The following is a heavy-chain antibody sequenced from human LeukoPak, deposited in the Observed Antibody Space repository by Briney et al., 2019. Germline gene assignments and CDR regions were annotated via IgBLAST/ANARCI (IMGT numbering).Heavy chain of an antibody. D-gene: IGHD3-10*01. J-gene: IGHJ4*02. CDR2: IRYDGSNK. CDR3: AKDLGLWFGELPNPFDY. CDR1: GFTFSSYG. V-gene: IGHV3-30*02. Sequence: GGSLRLSCAASGFTFSSYGMHWVRQAPGKGLEWVAFIRYDGSNKYYADSVKGRFTISRDNSKNTLYLQMNSLRAEDTAVYYCAKDLGLWFGELPNPFDYWGQGTLVTVS.